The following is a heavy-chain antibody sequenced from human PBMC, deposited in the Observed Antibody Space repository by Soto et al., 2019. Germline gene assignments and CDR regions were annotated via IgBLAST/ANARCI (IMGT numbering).Heavy chain of an antibody. J-gene: IGHJ4*02. Sequence: SETLSLTCTVSGGSIINGGYYWSWIRQHPGKGLEWIGYIYYTGSSYYNPSLKSRPTISIDTSKNQFSLNLRSVTAADTAVYYCARVPAPDSGGVIVIPKDFDQWGPGTLVTVSS. CDR3: ARVPAPDSGGVIVIPKDFDQ. CDR2: IYYTGSS. CDR1: GGSIINGGYY. D-gene: IGHD3-16*02. V-gene: IGHV4-31*03.